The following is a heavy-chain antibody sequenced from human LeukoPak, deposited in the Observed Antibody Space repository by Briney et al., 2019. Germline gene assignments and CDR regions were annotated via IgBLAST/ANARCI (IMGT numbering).Heavy chain of an antibody. CDR3: ARGGRPDNRFVEYFQH. J-gene: IGHJ1*01. D-gene: IGHD3-10*01. Sequence: GGSLRLSCAASGFTFSSYSMNWVRQAPGKGLEWVSSISSSSSYIYYADSVKGRFTISRDNAKNSLYLQTNSLRAEDTAVYYCARGGRPDNRFVEYFQHWGQGTLVTVSS. V-gene: IGHV3-21*01. CDR1: GFTFSSYS. CDR2: ISSSSSYI.